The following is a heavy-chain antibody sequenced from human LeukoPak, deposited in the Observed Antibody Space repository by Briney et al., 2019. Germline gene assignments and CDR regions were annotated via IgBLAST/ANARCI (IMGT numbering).Heavy chain of an antibody. CDR3: ARDMDV. V-gene: IGHV4-61*01. CDR2: IYYSGST. Sequence: PSETLSLTCTVSGGSISSSSYYWSWIRQPPGKGLEWIGYIYYSGSTNYNPSLKSRVTISVDTSKNQFSLKLSSVTAADTAVYYCARDMDVWGQGTTVTVSS. CDR1: GGSISSSSYY. J-gene: IGHJ6*02.